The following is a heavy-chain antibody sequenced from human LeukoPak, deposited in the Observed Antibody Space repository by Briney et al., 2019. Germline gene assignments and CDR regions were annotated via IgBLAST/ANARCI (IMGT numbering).Heavy chain of an antibody. CDR1: GGTFSSYA. CDR2: IIPIFGTA. V-gene: IGHV1-69*05. J-gene: IGHJ6*03. D-gene: IGHD2-2*01. CDR3: ARDRYCSSTSCQGRTYYYYYYMDV. Sequence: GASVKVSCKASGGTFSSYAISWVRQATGQGLEWMGGIIPIFGTANYAQKFQGRVTITTDESTSTAYMELSSLRSEDTAVYYCARDRYCSSTSCQGRTYYYYYYMDVWGKGTTVTVSS.